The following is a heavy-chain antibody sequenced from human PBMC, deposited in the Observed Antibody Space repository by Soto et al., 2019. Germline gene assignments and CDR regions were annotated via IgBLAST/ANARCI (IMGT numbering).Heavy chain of an antibody. J-gene: IGHJ5*02. CDR2: IYYSGST. Sequence: PSETLSLTCTVSGGSISSYYWSWIRQPPGKGLEWIGYIYYSGSTNYNPSLKSRVTISVDTSKNQFSLKLSSVTAADTAVYYCARTIGREYSGYINWFDPWGQGTLVTVSS. D-gene: IGHD5-12*01. V-gene: IGHV4-59*08. CDR3: ARTIGREYSGYINWFDP. CDR1: GGSISSYY.